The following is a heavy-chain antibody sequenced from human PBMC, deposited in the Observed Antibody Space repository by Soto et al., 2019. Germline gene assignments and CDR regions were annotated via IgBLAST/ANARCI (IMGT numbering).Heavy chain of an antibody. CDR1: GYTFTSYG. CDR2: ISAYNGNT. Sequence: QVQLVQSGAEVKKPGASVKVSCKASGYTFTSYGISWVRQAPGQGLEWMGWISAYNGNTNYAQKQQGRDTRTTDTSTSTAYRELRSLRSDDTAVYYCARDGGYSGYDYSLYWGQGTLVTVSS. CDR3: ARDGGYSGYDYSLY. J-gene: IGHJ4*02. D-gene: IGHD5-12*01. V-gene: IGHV1-18*01.